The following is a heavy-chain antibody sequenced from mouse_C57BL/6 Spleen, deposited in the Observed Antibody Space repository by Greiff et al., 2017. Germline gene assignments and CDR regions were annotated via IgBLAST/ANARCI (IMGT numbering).Heavy chain of an antibody. D-gene: IGHD1-1*01. CDR1: GFTFTDYY. CDR3: ARLDYGSSLWYFDV. Sequence: EVKVEESGGGLVQPGGSLSLSCAASGFTFTDYYMSWVRQPPGKALEWLGFIRNKANGYTTEYSASVKGRFTISRDNSQSILYLQMNALRAEDSATYYCARLDYGSSLWYFDVWGTGTTVTVSS. J-gene: IGHJ1*03. CDR2: IRNKANGYTT. V-gene: IGHV7-3*01.